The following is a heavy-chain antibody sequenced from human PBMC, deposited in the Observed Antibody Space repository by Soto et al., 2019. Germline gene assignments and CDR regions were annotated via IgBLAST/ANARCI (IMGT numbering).Heavy chain of an antibody. CDR2: ISSSSSTI. J-gene: IGHJ6*03. Sequence: GGSLRLSCAASGFTFSSYSMNWVRQAPGKGLEWVSYISSSSSTIYYADSVKGRFTISRDNAKNSLYLQMNSLRAEDTAVYYCARVSVRGYYYYYMDVWGKGTTVTVSS. CDR3: ARVSVRGYYYYYMDV. D-gene: IGHD3-10*01. CDR1: GFTFSSYS. V-gene: IGHV3-48*01.